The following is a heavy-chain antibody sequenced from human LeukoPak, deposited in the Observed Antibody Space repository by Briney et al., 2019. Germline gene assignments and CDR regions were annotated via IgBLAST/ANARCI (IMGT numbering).Heavy chain of an antibody. CDR1: GGSLSSYY. J-gene: IGHJ4*02. CDR2: IYTSGGT. Sequence: SETLSLTCTVSGGSLSSYYWSWIRQPAGKGLEWIGRIYTSGGTVHNPSLKSRVTMSVDTSKNQFSLKLSSVTAADTAVYYCARGVFYYDTSGRGYYFDYWGQGTLVTVSS. CDR3: ARGVFYYDTSGRGYYFDY. D-gene: IGHD3-22*01. V-gene: IGHV4-4*07.